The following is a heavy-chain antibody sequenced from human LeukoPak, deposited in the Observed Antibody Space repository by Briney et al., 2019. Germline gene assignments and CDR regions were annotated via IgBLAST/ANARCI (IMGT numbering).Heavy chain of an antibody. J-gene: IGHJ5*02. V-gene: IGHV4-30-2*01. D-gene: IGHD3-10*01. CDR3: ASFNYYGSGGGTNWFDP. CDR2: IYHSGST. CDR1: GGSISSGGYS. Sequence: SETLSLTCAVSGGSISSGGYSWSWIRRPPGKGLEWIGYIYHSGSTYYNPSLKSRVTISVDRSKNQFSLKLSSVTAADTAVYYCASFNYYGSGGGTNWFDPWGQGTLVTVSS.